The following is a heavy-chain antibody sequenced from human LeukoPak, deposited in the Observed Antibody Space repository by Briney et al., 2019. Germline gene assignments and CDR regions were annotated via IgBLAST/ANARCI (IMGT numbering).Heavy chain of an antibody. D-gene: IGHD2-2*01. V-gene: IGHV4-59*01. J-gene: IGHJ4*02. CDR1: GGSISTYY. Sequence: SETLSLTCTVSGGSISTYYWSWIRQPPGKGLEWIGYIFYTGSTNYNPSLKSRVTVSVGTSKNQLSLKLSSVTPAGTAVYYCARARVPYAYYFDSWGQGALATVSS. CDR3: ARARVPYAYYFDS. CDR2: IFYTGST.